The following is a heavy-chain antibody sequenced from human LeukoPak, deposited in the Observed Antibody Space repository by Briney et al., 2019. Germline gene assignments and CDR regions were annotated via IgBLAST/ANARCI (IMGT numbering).Heavy chain of an antibody. V-gene: IGHV1-2*02. J-gene: IGHJ4*02. CDR1: GYTFTGYY. CDR2: INPNSGGT. D-gene: IGHD1-26*01. CDR3: ARARPRRFAVAGVGATTDY. Sequence: GASVKVSCKASGYTFTGYYMHWVRQAPGQGLEWMGWINPNSGGTNYAQKFQGRVTMTRDTSISTAYMELSRLRSDDTAVYYCARARPRRFAVAGVGATTDYWGQGTLVTVSS.